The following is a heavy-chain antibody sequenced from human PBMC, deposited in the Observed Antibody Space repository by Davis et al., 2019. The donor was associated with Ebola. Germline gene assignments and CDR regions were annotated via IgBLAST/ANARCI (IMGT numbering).Heavy chain of an antibody. V-gene: IGHV3-21*04. J-gene: IGHJ6*04. D-gene: IGHD3-3*01. Sequence: GGSLRLSCAASGFTFSSYSMNCVRQAPGQGLEWVSSISSSSSYIYYADSVKGRFTISRDNSKKTLYLQMNILRAEDTAVYYCAKSGLSFGVVKYHYGMDVWGKGTMVTVSS. CDR3: AKSGLSFGVVKYHYGMDV. CDR1: GFTFSSYS. CDR2: ISSSSSYI.